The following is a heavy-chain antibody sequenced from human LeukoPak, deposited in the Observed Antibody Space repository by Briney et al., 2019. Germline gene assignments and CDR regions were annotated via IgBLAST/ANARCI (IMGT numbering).Heavy chain of an antibody. CDR2: ISDDGTRK. CDR3: ARDFGILSGYADY. J-gene: IGHJ4*02. Sequence: GGSLRLSCAASGFTFSSHAMHWVRQAPGWGLEWVADISDDGTRKYYADSVKGRFTISRDNSKNTLYLQMKNLRPEDTAVYYCARDFGILSGYADYWGQGTLVTVSS. D-gene: IGHD3-3*01. V-gene: IGHV3-30-3*01. CDR1: GFTFSSHA.